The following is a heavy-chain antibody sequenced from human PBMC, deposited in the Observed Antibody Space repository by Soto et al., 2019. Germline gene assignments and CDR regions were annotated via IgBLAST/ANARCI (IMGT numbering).Heavy chain of an antibody. Sequence: EVQLVESGGGLVKPGGSLRLSCAASEFTFSKYWMTWVRQSPGKGLEWVANINQDGSERYYVDSVRGRFTISRDNAKNSLYLQMSSRRADDTAVYYGVCGGNYFVYWGQGTLVTVSP. CDR2: INQDGSER. CDR3: VCGGNYFVY. V-gene: IGHV3-7*01. D-gene: IGHD3-16*01. J-gene: IGHJ4*02. CDR1: EFTFSKYW.